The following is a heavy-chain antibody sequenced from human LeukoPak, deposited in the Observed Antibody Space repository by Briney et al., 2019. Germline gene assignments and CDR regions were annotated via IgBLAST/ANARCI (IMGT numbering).Heavy chain of an antibody. CDR2: ISGSGSST. D-gene: IGHD1-14*01. Sequence: PGGSLRLSCAASGFTFTTYAMNWVRQAPGKGLEWVSTISGSGSSTYYADSVKGRFTISRDNSNNTLYLQMNSLRAEDTAIYYCAKPARTDYADYWGQGTLVTVSS. CDR1: GFTFTTYA. J-gene: IGHJ4*02. CDR3: AKPARTDYADY. V-gene: IGHV3-23*01.